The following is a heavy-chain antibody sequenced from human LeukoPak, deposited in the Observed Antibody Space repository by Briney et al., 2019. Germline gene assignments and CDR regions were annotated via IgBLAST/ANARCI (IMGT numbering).Heavy chain of an antibody. CDR2: INHSGST. CDR1: GGSISSSSYY. Sequence: SETLSLTCTVSGGSISSSSYYWSWIRQPPGKGLEWIGEINHSGSTNYNPSLKSRFTISVDTSKNQFSLKLSSVTAADTAVYYCARRGKARKKLDYWGQGTLVTVSS. D-gene: IGHD6-6*01. V-gene: IGHV4-39*07. J-gene: IGHJ4*02. CDR3: ARRGKARKKLDY.